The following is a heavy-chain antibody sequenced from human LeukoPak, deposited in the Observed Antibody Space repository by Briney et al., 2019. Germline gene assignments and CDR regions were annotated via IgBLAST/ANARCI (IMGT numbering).Heavy chain of an antibody. CDR1: GYTFTSYY. CDR2: INPSGGST. V-gene: IGHV1-46*01. Sequence: ASVKVSCKASGYTFTSYYMHWVRQAPGQGLQWMGIINPSGGSTSYAQKFQGRVTMTRDTSTSTVYMELSSLRSEDTAVYYCARAIRSGGFDPWGQGTLVTVSS. J-gene: IGHJ5*02. CDR3: ARAIRSGGFDP. D-gene: IGHD5-24*01.